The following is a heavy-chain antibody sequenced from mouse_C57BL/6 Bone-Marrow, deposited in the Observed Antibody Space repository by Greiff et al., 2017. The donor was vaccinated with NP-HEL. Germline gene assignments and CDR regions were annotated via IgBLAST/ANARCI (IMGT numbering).Heavy chain of an antibody. CDR1: GYTFTDYY. Sequence: EVKLQQSGPELVKPGASVKISCKASGYTFTDYYMNWVKQSHGKSLEWIGDINPNNGGTSYNQKFKGKATLTVDKSSSTAYMELRSLTSEDSAVYYCARGGLIITTVVERILDYWGQGTTLTVSS. CDR2: INPNNGGT. D-gene: IGHD1-1*01. J-gene: IGHJ2*01. CDR3: ARGGLIITTVVERILDY. V-gene: IGHV1-26*01.